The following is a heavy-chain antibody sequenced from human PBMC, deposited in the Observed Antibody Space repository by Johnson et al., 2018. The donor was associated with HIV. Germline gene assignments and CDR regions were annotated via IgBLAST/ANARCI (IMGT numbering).Heavy chain of an antibody. J-gene: IGHJ3*02. Sequence: QVQLVESGGGVVQPGRSLRLSCAASGFTFSSNAMHWVRQAPGKGLEWVAVFSYDGSNKYYADSVKGRFTISRDNSKNTLYLQMNSLRAEDTAVYYCARVAGLWFRGTNAFDIWGQGTMGTVSS. CDR2: FSYDGSNK. CDR3: ARVAGLWFRGTNAFDI. CDR1: GFTFSSNA. D-gene: IGHD3-10*01. V-gene: IGHV3-30*04.